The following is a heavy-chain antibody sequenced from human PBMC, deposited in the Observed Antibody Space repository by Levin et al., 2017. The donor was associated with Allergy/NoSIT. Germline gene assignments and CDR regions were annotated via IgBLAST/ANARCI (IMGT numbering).Heavy chain of an antibody. CDR3: ARDPLAGDYPFDI. CDR2: VYYDGRT. CDR1: GGSVNTSVYY. Sequence: SQTLSLTCTVSGGSVNTSVYYWSWIRQPPGKGLEWLGYVYYDGRTNYYPSLKSRITISMDTSKNQFSLKLTSVTAADTAVYYCARDPLAGDYPFDIWGQGTMVTVSS. J-gene: IGHJ3*02. V-gene: IGHV4-61*08. D-gene: IGHD6-19*01.